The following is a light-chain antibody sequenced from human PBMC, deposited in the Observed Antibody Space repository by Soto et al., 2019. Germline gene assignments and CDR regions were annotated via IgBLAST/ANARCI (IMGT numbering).Light chain of an antibody. CDR2: DAS. J-gene: IGKJ5*01. CDR1: QSVSSSY. Sequence: EIVLTQSPGTLSLSPGERATLSCRASQSVSSSYLAWYQQKLGQAPRLLIYDASRRATGIPDRFSGSGSGTEFTLTISSLEPEDFAVYYCQQRSDSITFGQGTRLEIK. CDR3: QQRSDSIT. V-gene: IGKV3D-20*02.